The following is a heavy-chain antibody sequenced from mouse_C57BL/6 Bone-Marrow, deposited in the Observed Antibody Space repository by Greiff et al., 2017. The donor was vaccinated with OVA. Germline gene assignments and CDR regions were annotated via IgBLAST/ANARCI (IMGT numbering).Heavy chain of an antibody. Sequence: QVQLQQSGAELVRPGASVTLSCKASGYTFTDYEMHWVKQTPVHGLEWIGAIDPETGGTAYNQKFKGKAILTADKSSSTAYMELRSLTSEDSAVYYCTRKIGQLRIDYWGQGTTLTVSS. J-gene: IGHJ2*01. D-gene: IGHD3-2*02. CDR3: TRKIGQLRIDY. CDR1: GYTFTDYE. V-gene: IGHV1-15*01. CDR2: IDPETGGT.